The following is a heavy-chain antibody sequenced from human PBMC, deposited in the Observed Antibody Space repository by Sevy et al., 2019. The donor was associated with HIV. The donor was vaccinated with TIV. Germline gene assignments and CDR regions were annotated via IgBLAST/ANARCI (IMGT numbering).Heavy chain of an antibody. CDR1: GFTFDDYA. J-gene: IGHJ4*02. CDR3: AKDMEIAVAGTTKGFDY. V-gene: IGHV3-9*01. CDR2: ISWNSGSI. Sequence: LSLTCAASGFTFDDYAMHWVRQAPGKGLEWVSGISWNSGSIGYADSVKGRFTISRDNAKNSLYLQMNSLRAEDTALYYCAKDMEIAVAGTTKGFDYWGQGTLVTVSS. D-gene: IGHD6-19*01.